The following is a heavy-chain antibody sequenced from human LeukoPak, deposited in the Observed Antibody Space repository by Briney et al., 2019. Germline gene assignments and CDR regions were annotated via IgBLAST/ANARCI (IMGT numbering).Heavy chain of an antibody. CDR2: ISRASSYI. V-gene: IGHV3-21*04. J-gene: IGHJ4*02. D-gene: IGHD3-22*01. CDR3: AKVWRRPTYYYDSSGYYFDY. Sequence: GGSLRLSCAASGFTFSAYGMNWVRQAPGKGLEWVSSISRASSYIHYTDSVKGRFTISRDNAKNSLYLQMNSLRAEDTAVYYCAKVWRRPTYYYDSSGYYFDYWGQGTLVTVSS. CDR1: GFTFSAYG.